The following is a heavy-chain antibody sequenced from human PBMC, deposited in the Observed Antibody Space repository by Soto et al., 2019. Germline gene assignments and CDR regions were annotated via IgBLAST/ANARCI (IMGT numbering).Heavy chain of an antibody. Sequence: QITLKESGPTRVKPTQTLTLTCTFSGFSLTSRPMGVGWIRQPPGKALEWLVFIYWDDDKRSNPSLNNSLTITKDTSDNQVVLTMTNIDPVDTATYYCAHRLSGYNWNGGYFDYWGQGALVTVSS. D-gene: IGHD1-1*01. V-gene: IGHV2-5*02. CDR3: AHRLSGYNWNGGYFDY. CDR2: IYWDDDK. CDR1: GFSLTSRPMG. J-gene: IGHJ4*02.